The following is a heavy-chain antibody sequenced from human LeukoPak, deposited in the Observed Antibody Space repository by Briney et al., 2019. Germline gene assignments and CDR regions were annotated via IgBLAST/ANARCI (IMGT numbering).Heavy chain of an antibody. J-gene: IGHJ4*02. D-gene: IGHD6-19*01. CDR3: ARRSVAGSLDY. CDR1: GFTFSTYW. CDR2: TKEDGGEK. Sequence: GGSLRLSCAASGFTFSTYWMSWVRQAPGKGLEWVANTKEDGGEKYYVDSVKGRFTISRDNAENSLYPQMNSLRAEDTAVYYCARRSVAGSLDYWGQGTLVTVSS. V-gene: IGHV3-7*01.